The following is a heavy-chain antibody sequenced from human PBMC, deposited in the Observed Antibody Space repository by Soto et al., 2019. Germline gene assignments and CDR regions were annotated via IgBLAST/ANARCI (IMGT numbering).Heavy chain of an antibody. V-gene: IGHV5-51*01. Sequence: GESLKISCKGSGYSFTSYWIGWVRQMPGKGLEWMGIIYPGDSDTRYSPSFQGQVTISADKSISTAYLQWSSLKASDTAMYYCASNAYCGGDCYFSDDAFDIWGQGTMVTVSS. CDR3: ASNAYCGGDCYFSDDAFDI. CDR2: IYPGDSDT. J-gene: IGHJ3*02. CDR1: GYSFTSYW. D-gene: IGHD2-21*02.